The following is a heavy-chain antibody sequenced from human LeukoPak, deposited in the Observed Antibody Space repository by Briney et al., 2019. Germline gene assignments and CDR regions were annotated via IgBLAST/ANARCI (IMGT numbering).Heavy chain of an antibody. J-gene: IGHJ5*02. V-gene: IGHV4-39*07. CDR1: GGSINSSSYF. CDR3: ARGGVFLGS. Sequence: SETLSLTCTVSGGSINSSSYFWGWIRQPPGKGLEWIGSFFYSRSTYYNPSLKSRVSISVDTSKNQFSLKLSSVTAADTAIYYCARGGVFLGSWGQGTLVTVSS. D-gene: IGHD2-21*01. CDR2: FFYSRST.